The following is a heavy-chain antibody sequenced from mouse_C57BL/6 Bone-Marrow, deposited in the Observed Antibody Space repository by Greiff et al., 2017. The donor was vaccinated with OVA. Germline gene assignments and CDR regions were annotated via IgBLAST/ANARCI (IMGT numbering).Heavy chain of an antibody. CDR1: GFSLTSYG. CDR3: AKKAYDYDGYYAMDY. Sequence: QVQLQQSGPGLVQPSQSLSITCTVSGFSLTSYGVHLVRQSPGKGLEWLGVIWRGGSTDYNAAFMSRLSITKDNSKSQVFFKMNSLQADDTAIYYCAKKAYDYDGYYAMDYWGQGTSVTVSS. J-gene: IGHJ4*01. CDR2: IWRGGST. D-gene: IGHD2-4*01. V-gene: IGHV2-5*01.